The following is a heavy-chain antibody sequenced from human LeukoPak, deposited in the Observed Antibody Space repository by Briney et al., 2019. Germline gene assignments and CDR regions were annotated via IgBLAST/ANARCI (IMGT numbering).Heavy chain of an antibody. CDR2: ILAYNGNT. Sequence: ASVKVSCKASGYTFTTYGISWVRQAPGQGLEWMGWILAYNGNTKYAQKFQGRVTMTTDTSTSTAYMELRSLRSDDTAVYYCARERISGYYLVAFDIWDQETMVTV. J-gene: IGHJ3*02. V-gene: IGHV1-18*01. CDR1: GYTFTTYG. D-gene: IGHD3-22*01. CDR3: ARERISGYYLVAFDI.